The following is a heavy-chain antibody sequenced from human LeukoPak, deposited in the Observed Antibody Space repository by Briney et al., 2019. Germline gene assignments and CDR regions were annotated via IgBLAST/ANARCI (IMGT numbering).Heavy chain of an antibody. CDR3: ARVNVVGYYMDV. CDR2: ISYDGSNK. Sequence: HPGGSLRLSCAASGFTFSSYAMHWVRQAPGKGLEWAAVISYDGSNKYYADSVKGRFTTSRDNSKNTLYLQMNSLRAEDTAVYYCARVNVVGYYMDVWGKGTTVTVSS. CDR1: GFTFSSYA. V-gene: IGHV3-30*04. D-gene: IGHD1-26*01. J-gene: IGHJ6*03.